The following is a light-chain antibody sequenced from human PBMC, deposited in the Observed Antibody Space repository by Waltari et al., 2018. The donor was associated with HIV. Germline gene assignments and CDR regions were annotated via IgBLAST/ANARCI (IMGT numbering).Light chain of an antibody. CDR1: SSNIGTNF. CDR3: AAWDDSLGGHVI. V-gene: IGLV1-47*01. CDR2: RND. Sequence: SVLTQPPSVSGTPGQTVTISCSGSSSNIGTNFVYWYQQLPGTAPNFLIHRNDQRPSGVPDRFSVSKSGTSASLAISGLRPEDEADYYCAAWDDSLGGHVIFGGGTKLTVL. J-gene: IGLJ2*01.